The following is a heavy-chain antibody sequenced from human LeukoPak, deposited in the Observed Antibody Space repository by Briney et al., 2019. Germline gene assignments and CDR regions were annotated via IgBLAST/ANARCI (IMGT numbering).Heavy chain of an antibody. V-gene: IGHV3-7*03. CDR1: GFTFSSYW. Sequence: GGSLRLSCAASGFTFSSYWMNWARQAPGKGLEWVASINHNGNVNYYVDSVKGRFTISRDNAKNSLYLQMSNLRAEDTAVHFCARGGGLDVWGQGATVTVSS. D-gene: IGHD3-16*01. CDR3: ARGGGLDV. J-gene: IGHJ6*02. CDR2: INHNGNVN.